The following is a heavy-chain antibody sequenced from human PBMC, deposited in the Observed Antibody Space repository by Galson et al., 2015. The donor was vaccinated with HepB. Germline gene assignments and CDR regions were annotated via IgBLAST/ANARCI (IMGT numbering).Heavy chain of an antibody. CDR1: GFTFSSYG. Sequence: SLRLSCAASGFTFSSYGMHWVRQAPGKGLEWVAVIWYDGSNKYYADSVKGRFTISRDNSKNTLYLQMNSLRAEDTAVYYCARKGYCSSTSCYDCCENFDYWGQGTLVTVSS. CDR3: ARKGYCSSTSCYDCCENFDY. J-gene: IGHJ4*02. V-gene: IGHV3-33*01. D-gene: IGHD2-2*01. CDR2: IWYDGSNK.